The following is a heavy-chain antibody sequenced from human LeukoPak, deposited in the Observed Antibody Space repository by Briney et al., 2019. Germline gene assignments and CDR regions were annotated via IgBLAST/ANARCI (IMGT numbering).Heavy chain of an antibody. CDR3: ARDAEELWSPFDY. Sequence: SETLSLTCTVSGGSISSGYYWGWIRQPPGQGLEWIGSIYHSGSTYYNPSLKSRVTISVDTSKNQFSLKLSSVTAADTAVYYCARDAEELWSPFDYWGQGTLVTVSS. CDR2: IYHSGST. D-gene: IGHD5-18*01. V-gene: IGHV4-38-2*02. CDR1: GGSISSGYY. J-gene: IGHJ4*02.